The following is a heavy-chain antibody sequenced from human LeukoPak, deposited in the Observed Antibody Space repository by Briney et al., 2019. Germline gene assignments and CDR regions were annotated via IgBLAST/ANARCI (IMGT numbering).Heavy chain of an antibody. Sequence: GGSLRLSCAASGFTFSSYSMNWVRQAPGKGLEWVSYISSSSSTIYYADSVKGRFTISRDNTKNSLYLQMNSLRAEDTAVYYCASNLNYYDSSAYGYFDYWGQGTLVTVSS. D-gene: IGHD3-22*01. CDR2: ISSSSSTI. J-gene: IGHJ4*02. CDR3: ASNLNYYDSSAYGYFDY. CDR1: GFTFSSYS. V-gene: IGHV3-48*04.